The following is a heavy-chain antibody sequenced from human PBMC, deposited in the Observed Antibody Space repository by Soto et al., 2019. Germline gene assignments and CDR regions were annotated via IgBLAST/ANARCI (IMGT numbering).Heavy chain of an antibody. CDR1: GDSISGGGSVANY. D-gene: IGHD3-10*01. CDR2: IYHTGNT. CDR3: ARGGGSASYFDF. J-gene: IGHJ4*02. Sequence: PSETLSLTCTVSGDSISGGGSVANYWTWIRQYPGRGLEWIGNIYHTGNTYYNPSLKSRVTLSVDTSKNQFSLRLTSLTVADTAVYFCARGGGSASYFDFWGRGTLVTVSS. V-gene: IGHV4-31*03.